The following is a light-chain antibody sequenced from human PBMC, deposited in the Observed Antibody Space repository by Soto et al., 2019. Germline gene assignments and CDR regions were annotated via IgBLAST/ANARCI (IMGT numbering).Light chain of an antibody. Sequence: EVVLTQSPATLSLSPGEGATLSCRASENVRTFVDWYQQKPGQAPRLLIYGASNRATDIPTKFSGSGSGTDFTLTISSLEPEDFAVYFCQQCSDWPQLTFGGGTKVDIK. CDR2: GAS. J-gene: IGKJ4*01. CDR3: QQCSDWPQLT. CDR1: ENVRTF. V-gene: IGKV3-11*01.